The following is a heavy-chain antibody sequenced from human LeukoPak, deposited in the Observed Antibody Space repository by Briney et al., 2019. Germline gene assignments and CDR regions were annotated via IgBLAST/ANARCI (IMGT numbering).Heavy chain of an antibody. CDR1: GLTFSSYG. D-gene: IGHD3-22*01. CDR2: INSDGSAT. Sequence: PGGSLRLFCAASGLTFSSYGMHWVRQAPGKGLVYVAKINSDGSATAYADSVKGRFTISRDNAKNTLYLEMISLRAEDTALYYCGSLTVVAKDHWGQGTLVTVSS. V-gene: IGHV3-74*01. J-gene: IGHJ4*02. CDR3: GSLTVVAKDH.